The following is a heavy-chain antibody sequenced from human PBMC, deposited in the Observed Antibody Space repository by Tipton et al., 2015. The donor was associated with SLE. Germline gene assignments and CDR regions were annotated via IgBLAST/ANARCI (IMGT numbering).Heavy chain of an antibody. J-gene: IGHJ6*03. D-gene: IGHD1-26*01. V-gene: IGHV4-34*01. CDR2: INPSGSA. CDR3: ARAIGRVLPMDV. CDR1: GGSFSGYY. Sequence: TLSLTCAVYGGSFSGYYWSWIRQPPGKGLEWIGEINPSGSANYNPSLKSRVTISVDTSKKQFSLKLSSMTAADTAVFYCARAIGRVLPMDVWGKGTTVTVSS.